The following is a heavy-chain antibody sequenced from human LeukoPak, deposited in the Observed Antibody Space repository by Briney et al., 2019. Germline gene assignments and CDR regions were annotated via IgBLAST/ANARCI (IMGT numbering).Heavy chain of an antibody. V-gene: IGHV4-30-2*01. D-gene: IGHD3-10*01. CDR1: GGSISSGGYY. CDR2: IYHSGSI. CDR3: ARGDYYGSGGRYFDY. J-gene: IGHJ4*02. Sequence: SQTLSLTCTVSGGSISSGGYYWSWIRQPPGKGLEWIGYIYHSGSIYYNPSLKSRVTISVDRSKNQFSLKLSSVTAADTAVYYCARGDYYGSGGRYFDYWGQGTLVTVSS.